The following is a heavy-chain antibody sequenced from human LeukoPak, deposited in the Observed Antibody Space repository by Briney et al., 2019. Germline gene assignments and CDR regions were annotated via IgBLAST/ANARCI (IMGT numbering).Heavy chain of an antibody. Sequence: GGSLRLSCAASGFIFSNFAMHWVRQAPSKGLEWLAVISHEGGNTNYADSVKGRFTVSRDNSKNTLFLQMNTLKFQDTSLYYCARDWDPLPTAIGSAAFDLWGQGTLVTVSS. V-gene: IGHV3-30-3*01. J-gene: IGHJ3*01. CDR1: GFIFSNFA. D-gene: IGHD2-21*02. CDR3: ARDWDPLPTAIGSAAFDL. CDR2: ISHEGGNT.